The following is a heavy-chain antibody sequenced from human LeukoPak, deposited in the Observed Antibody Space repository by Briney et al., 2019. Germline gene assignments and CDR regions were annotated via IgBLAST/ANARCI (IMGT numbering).Heavy chain of an antibody. CDR3: ARSSGYYSSLFFMHV. J-gene: IGHJ6*03. V-gene: IGHV1-46*01. CDR2: INPSGDPT. CDR1: GYTFTSYY. D-gene: IGHD3-22*01. Sequence: ASVKVSCKASGYTFTSYYMHWVRQAPGQGLEWVGIINPSGDPTTYAQKFQGRVTMTSDMSTSTVYMELSSLRSEDTAVYYCARSSGYYSSLFFMHVWGKGTTVTVSS.